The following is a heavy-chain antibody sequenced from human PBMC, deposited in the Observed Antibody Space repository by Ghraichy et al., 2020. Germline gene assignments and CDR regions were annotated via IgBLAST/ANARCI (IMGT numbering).Heavy chain of an antibody. CDR2: ISSSSGYI. J-gene: IGHJ5*02. CDR3: ARDVGGWFDP. Sequence: GGSLRLSCAASGFTFSSYGMNWVRQAPGKGLEWVSSISSSSGYIYYADSVKGRFTISRDNAKNSLYLQMNSLRADDTAVYYCARDVGGWFDPWGQGTLVTVSS. CDR1: GFTFSSYG. V-gene: IGHV3-21*01. D-gene: IGHD2-15*01.